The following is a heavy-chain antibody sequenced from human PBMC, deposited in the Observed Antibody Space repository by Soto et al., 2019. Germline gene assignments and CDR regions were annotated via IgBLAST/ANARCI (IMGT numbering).Heavy chain of an antibody. Sequence: SETLSLTCAVYGGSFSGYYWSWIRQPPGKGLEWIGEINHSGSTNYNPSLKSRVTISVDTSKNQFSLKLSSVTAADTAVYYCARRVGTHYDFWSGKPTFRSNYFDYWGQGTLVTVSS. CDR3: ARRVGTHYDFWSGKPTFRSNYFDY. CDR2: INHSGST. D-gene: IGHD3-3*01. CDR1: GGSFSGYY. J-gene: IGHJ4*02. V-gene: IGHV4-34*01.